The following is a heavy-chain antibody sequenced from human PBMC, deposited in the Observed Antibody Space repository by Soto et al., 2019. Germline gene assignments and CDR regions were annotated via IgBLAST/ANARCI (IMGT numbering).Heavy chain of an antibody. J-gene: IGHJ4*02. V-gene: IGHV4-30-4*01. CDR3: ARERYYDILTGYYSGPRTCFDY. Sequence: SETLSLTCSVSCGSISSGDYHWSWIRQPPGKGLEWIGYIYYSGSTYYNPSLKSRVTISVDTSKNQFSLKLSSVTAADTAVYYCARERYYDILTGYYSGPRTCFDYWGQGTLVPVSS. CDR2: IYYSGST. CDR1: CGSISSGDYH. D-gene: IGHD3-9*01.